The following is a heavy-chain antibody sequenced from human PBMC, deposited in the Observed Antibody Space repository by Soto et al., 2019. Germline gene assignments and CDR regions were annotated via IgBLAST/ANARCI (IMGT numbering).Heavy chain of an antibody. V-gene: IGHV3-23*01. D-gene: IGHD3-10*01. CDR2: ISGSGGTT. J-gene: IGHJ4*02. Sequence: GWSLRLSCAASGFTFSNYAMAWVRQGPGEGLEWVSDISGSGGTTFYADSVKGRFTISRDNAKNTLWLQMNSLRADDTAVYYCAKDRPFMVRGVTVDYWGQGILVTVSS. CDR3: AKDRPFMVRGVTVDY. CDR1: GFTFSNYA.